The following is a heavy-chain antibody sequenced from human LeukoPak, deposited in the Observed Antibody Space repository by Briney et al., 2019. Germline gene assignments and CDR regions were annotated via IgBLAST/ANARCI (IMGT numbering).Heavy chain of an antibody. CDR3: ARAEMATITSDY. CDR1: GYTFTSYD. J-gene: IGHJ4*02. V-gene: IGHV1-8*01. CDR2: MNPNSGNT. D-gene: IGHD5-24*01. Sequence: ASVKVSCKASGYTFTSYDINWVRQATGQGLEWMGWMNPNSGNTGCAQKFQGRVTMTRNTSISTAYMELSSLRSEDTAVYYCARAEMATITSDYWGQGTLVTVSS.